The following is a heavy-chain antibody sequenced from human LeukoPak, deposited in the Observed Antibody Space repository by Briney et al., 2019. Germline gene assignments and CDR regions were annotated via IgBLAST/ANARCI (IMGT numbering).Heavy chain of an antibody. V-gene: IGHV5-51*01. J-gene: IGHJ4*02. CDR3: ARASRDGYNQNFDH. CDR1: GYSFSTHW. CDR2: IYPGGSET. D-gene: IGHD5-24*01. Sequence: GESLKISCKGLGYSFSTHWNAWVRQRPGKGLEWMGIIYPGGSETRYDPSFQGQVTISADTSTSTAYLQWSSLRASDTAMYYCARASRDGYNQNFDHWGQGTQVTVSS.